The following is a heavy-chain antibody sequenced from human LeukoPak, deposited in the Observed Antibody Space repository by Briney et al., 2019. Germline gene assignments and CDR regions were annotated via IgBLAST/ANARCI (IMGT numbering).Heavy chain of an antibody. CDR3: ARDLYYYDSSGYSDAFDI. D-gene: IGHD3-22*01. CDR2: AYYRSKWYY. CDR1: GDSVSGNSVA. J-gene: IGHJ3*02. V-gene: IGHV6-1*01. Sequence: SQTLSLTCAISGDSVSGNSVAWNWLRQSPSRGLEWLGRAYYRSKWYYDYAVSLQGRITINPDTSKNQFSLHLNSVTPEDTAVYYCARDLYYYDSSGYSDAFDIWGQGTMVTVSS.